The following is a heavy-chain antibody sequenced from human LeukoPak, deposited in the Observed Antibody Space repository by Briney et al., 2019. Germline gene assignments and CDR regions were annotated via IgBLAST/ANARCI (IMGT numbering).Heavy chain of an antibody. V-gene: IGHV4-4*07. CDR2: VHARGDS. D-gene: IGHD4-17*01. J-gene: IGHJ4*02. Sequence: PSETLSLTCVVSGVSITTDYWSWVRQPAGKGLEYIGRVHARGDSNYSPSLKSRVTMSVDTSKNLFSLSLDSVTAADTAVYYCVYSEVGSTATSVFDYWGQGILVTVSS. CDR3: VYSEVGSTATSVFDY. CDR1: GVSITTDY.